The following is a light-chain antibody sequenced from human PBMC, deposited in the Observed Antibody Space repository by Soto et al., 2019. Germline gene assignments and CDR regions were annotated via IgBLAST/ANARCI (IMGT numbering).Light chain of an antibody. Sequence: DIQMTQSPSTLSASVRDRVAITCRASQSVSRWLAWYQQKPGKAPKLLIYKASTLESGVPSRFSGSGSGTEFTLAISSLQPDDSATYYCQQYNDNWTFGQGTKVEIK. CDR2: KAS. V-gene: IGKV1-5*03. CDR3: QQYNDNWT. J-gene: IGKJ1*01. CDR1: QSVSRW.